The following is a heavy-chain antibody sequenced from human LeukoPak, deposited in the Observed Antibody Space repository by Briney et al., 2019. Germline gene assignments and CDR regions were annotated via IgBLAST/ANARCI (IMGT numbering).Heavy chain of an antibody. V-gene: IGHV1-69*05. CDR2: IIPIFGTA. J-gene: IGHJ5*02. CDR1: GGTFSSYA. CDR3: ARGPQRKQQPRYNWFDP. Sequence: SVKVSCKASGGTFSSYAISWVRPAPGQGLEWMGGIIPIFGTANYAQKFQGRVTITTDESTSKAYMELSSLRSDDTAVYYCARGPQRKQQPRYNWFDPWGQGTLVTVSS. D-gene: IGHD6-13*01.